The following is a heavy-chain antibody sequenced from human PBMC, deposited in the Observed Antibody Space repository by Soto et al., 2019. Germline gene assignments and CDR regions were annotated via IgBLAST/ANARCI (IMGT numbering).Heavy chain of an antibody. D-gene: IGHD6-19*01. CDR2: IDLSGEK. Sequence: QVTLKESGPVLVKPTETLTLRCTVSGLSITDSEMGVSWIRQPPGQPLEWLPHIDLSGEKSYRTFLKSRLAISKDTSKSQIVLTMTNMDPADTATYYCARRHLAVAVSPWFDPWGQGIPVTVSS. J-gene: IGHJ5*02. CDR3: ARRHLAVAVSPWFDP. CDR1: GLSITDSEMG. V-gene: IGHV2-26*01.